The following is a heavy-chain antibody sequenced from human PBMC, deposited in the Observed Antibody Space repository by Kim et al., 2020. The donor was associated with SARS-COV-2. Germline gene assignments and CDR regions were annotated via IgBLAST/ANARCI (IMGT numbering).Heavy chain of an antibody. CDR3: ARSSGSYHDWYFDL. CDR2: IGTAGDT. D-gene: IGHD1-26*01. Sequence: GGSLRLSCAASGFTFSSYDMHWVRQATGKGLEWVSAIGTAGDTYYPGSVKGRFTISRENAKNSLYLQMNSLRAGDTAVYYCARSSGSYHDWYFDLWGRGTLVTVSS. J-gene: IGHJ2*01. CDR1: GFTFSSYD. V-gene: IGHV3-13*01.